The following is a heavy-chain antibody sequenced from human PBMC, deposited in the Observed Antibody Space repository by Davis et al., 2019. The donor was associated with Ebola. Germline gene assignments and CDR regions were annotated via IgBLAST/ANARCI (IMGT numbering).Heavy chain of an antibody. J-gene: IGHJ4*02. D-gene: IGHD6-19*01. CDR2: IDPSDSYT. V-gene: IGHV5-10-1*01. Sequence: GESLKISCKGSGYSFSNFWIGWVRQMPGKGLEWMGRIDPSDSYTNYSPSFQGHVTISADKSISTAYLQWSSLKASDTAMYYCARRGAPVAGRDVADYWGQGTLVTVSS. CDR1: GYSFSNFW. CDR3: ARRGAPVAGRDVADY.